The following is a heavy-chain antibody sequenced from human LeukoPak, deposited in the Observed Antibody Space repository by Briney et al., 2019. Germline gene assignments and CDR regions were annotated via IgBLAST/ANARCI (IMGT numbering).Heavy chain of an antibody. CDR3: AKKPYGVWSGYYFDY. D-gene: IGHD3-3*01. CDR2: IRSSSSTI. CDR1: GFSFSSYS. Sequence: GESLTLSCAASGFSFSSYSMNWVRHPPGRGMGWDSYIRSSSSTIYYANSVKGRFTTCTDNAKNSPYLQMSSLRAEDTAVNYCAKKPYGVWSGYYFDYWCQGALVTVSS. V-gene: IGHV3-48*01. J-gene: IGHJ4*02.